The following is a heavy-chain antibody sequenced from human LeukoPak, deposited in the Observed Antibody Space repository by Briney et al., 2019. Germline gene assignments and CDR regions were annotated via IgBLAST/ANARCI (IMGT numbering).Heavy chain of an antibody. CDR1: GYSISSGYY. V-gene: IGHV4-38-2*02. Sequence: SETLSLTCAVSGYSISSGYYWGWIRQPPGKGLEWIGRIYHSGSTYYTPSLKSRVTISVDTSKNQFSLKLSSVTAADTAVYYYAREKRYSGYGNWFDPWGQGTLVTVSS. CDR2: IYHSGST. CDR3: AREKRYSGYGNWFDP. D-gene: IGHD5-12*01. J-gene: IGHJ5*02.